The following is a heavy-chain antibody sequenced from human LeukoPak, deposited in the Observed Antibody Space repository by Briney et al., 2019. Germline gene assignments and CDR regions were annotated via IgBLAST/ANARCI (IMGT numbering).Heavy chain of an antibody. CDR2: IYYSGST. Sequence: SETLSLTCTVSGGSISSSSYYWGWIRQPPGKGLEWIGSIYYSGSTYYNPSLKSRVTISVDTSKNQFSLKLSSVTAADTAVYYCARATTVVTRIFDYWGQGTLVTVSS. V-gene: IGHV4-39*07. J-gene: IGHJ4*02. CDR1: GGSISSSSYY. CDR3: ARATTVVTRIFDY. D-gene: IGHD4-23*01.